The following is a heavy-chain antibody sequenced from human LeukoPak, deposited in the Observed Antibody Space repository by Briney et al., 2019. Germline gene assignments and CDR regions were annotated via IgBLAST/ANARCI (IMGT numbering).Heavy chain of an antibody. CDR2: IWYDGSNK. V-gene: IGHV3-33*06. Sequence: GGSLRLSCAASGFTFSSYGMHWVRQAPGKGLEWVAVIWYDGSNKYYADSVKGRFTISRDNSKNTLYLQMNSLRAEDTAVYYCANGYCSGGSCSYDAFDIWGQGTMVTVSS. CDR3: ANGYCSGGSCSYDAFDI. CDR1: GFTFSSYG. J-gene: IGHJ3*02. D-gene: IGHD2-15*01.